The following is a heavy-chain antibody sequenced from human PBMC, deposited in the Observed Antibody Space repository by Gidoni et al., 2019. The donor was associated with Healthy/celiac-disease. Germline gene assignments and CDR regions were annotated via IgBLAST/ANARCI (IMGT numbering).Heavy chain of an antibody. D-gene: IGHD3-3*01. Sequence: STNYNPSLKSRVTISVDTSKNQFSLKLSSVTAADTAVYYCARDGYDFWSGYGSAFDIWGQGTMVTVSS. V-gene: IGHV4-61*02. J-gene: IGHJ3*02. CDR2: ST. CDR3: ARDGYDFWSGYGSAFDI.